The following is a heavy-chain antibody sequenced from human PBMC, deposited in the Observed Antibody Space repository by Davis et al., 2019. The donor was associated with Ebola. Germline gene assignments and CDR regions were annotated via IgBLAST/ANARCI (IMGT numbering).Heavy chain of an antibody. D-gene: IGHD7-27*01. CDR3: ASFNWGSRGIDY. CDR1: GDSVSGSSGA. CDR2: TYYTSKWFN. Sequence: HSQTLSLTCAISGDSVSGSSGAWNWIRQSPSRGLEWLGRTYYTSKWFNHYAESVKSRITINPDTSKNQFSLQLNSVTPDDTAVYYCASFNWGSRGIDYWGQGTLVTVSS. J-gene: IGHJ4*02. V-gene: IGHV6-1*01.